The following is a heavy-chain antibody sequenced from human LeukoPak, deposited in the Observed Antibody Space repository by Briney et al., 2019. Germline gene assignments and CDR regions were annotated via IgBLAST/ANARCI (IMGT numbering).Heavy chain of an antibody. CDR1: GYSFGIFG. Sequence: ASVKVSCKASGYSFGIFGTSWVRQAPGQGLEWMGWISANNGNTNYAQNLQGRVTMTTDTSTSTAYMELRSLRSDDTAVYYCARGGVVVPAAWFDPWGQGTLVTVSS. CDR2: ISANNGNT. D-gene: IGHD2-2*01. CDR3: ARGGVVVPAAWFDP. J-gene: IGHJ5*02. V-gene: IGHV1-18*01.